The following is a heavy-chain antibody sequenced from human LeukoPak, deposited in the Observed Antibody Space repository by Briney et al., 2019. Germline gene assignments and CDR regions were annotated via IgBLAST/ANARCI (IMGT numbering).Heavy chain of an antibody. CDR3: ARGEDGTGDYRPTYFDS. V-gene: IGHV4-39*07. CDR1: GGSISSSSYY. D-gene: IGHD4-17*01. J-gene: IGHJ4*02. CDR2: IYYSGST. Sequence: SETLSLTCTVSGGSISSSSYYWGWIHQPPGKGLEWIGSIYYSGSTYYNPSLKSRATISVDTSKKQFSLNLTSVTAADTAVYYCARGEDGTGDYRPTYFDSWGQGTLVTVSS.